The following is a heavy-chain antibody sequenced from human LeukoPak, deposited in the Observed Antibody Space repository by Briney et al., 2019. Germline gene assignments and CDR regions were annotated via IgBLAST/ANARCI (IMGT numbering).Heavy chain of an antibody. D-gene: IGHD4-17*01. Sequence: RRSLRLSCAASGFTFRGNGMHWVRQAPGKGLEWAAITWYDGSNRYYADSVKGRFTISRDNSKNTLFLQMNSLTAEDTAVYYCARDQGTSVTAMVGGHFDYWGPGTLVTVSS. J-gene: IGHJ4*02. CDR1: GFTFRGNG. CDR3: ARDQGTSVTAMVGGHFDY. V-gene: IGHV3-33*01. CDR2: TWYDGSNR.